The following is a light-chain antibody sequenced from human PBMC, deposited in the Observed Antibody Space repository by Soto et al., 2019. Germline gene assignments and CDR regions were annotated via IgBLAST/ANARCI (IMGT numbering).Light chain of an antibody. CDR1: QCVSSY. J-gene: IGKJ4*01. CDR2: DAS. V-gene: IGKV3-11*01. CDR3: QQRSNWPPLT. Sequence: EIVLTQSPATLSLSPGERATLSCRASQCVSSYLAWYQQKPGQAPRLLIYDASNRATGIPARFSGSGSGTDFTLTISSPEPEDFAVYYCQQRSNWPPLTFGGGTKVEIK.